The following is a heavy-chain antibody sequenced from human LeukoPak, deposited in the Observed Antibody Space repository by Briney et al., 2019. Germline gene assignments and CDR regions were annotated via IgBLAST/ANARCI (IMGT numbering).Heavy chain of an antibody. J-gene: IGHJ4*02. CDR2: VYYSGST. V-gene: IGHV4-61*01. Sequence: PSETLSLTCSVSGGSVRSRTYYWSWIRQPPGKGLQWIGYVYYSGSTNYNPSLKSRVTISLDTPKNQFSLRLNSVTAADTAVYYCAREDYGGNAGIWGQGTLVTVSS. D-gene: IGHD4-23*01. CDR3: AREDYGGNAGI. CDR1: GGSVRSRTYY.